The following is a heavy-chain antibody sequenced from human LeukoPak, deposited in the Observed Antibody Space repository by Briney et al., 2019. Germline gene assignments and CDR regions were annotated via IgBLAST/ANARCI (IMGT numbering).Heavy chain of an antibody. V-gene: IGHV3-21*04. Sequence: PGGSLRLSCAASGFTFSSYSMNWVRQAPGKGLEWVSSISSSSSYIYYADSVKGRFTISRDNAKNSLYLQMNSLRAEDTAVYYCAKEYYGARNPDDYWGQGTLVTVSS. CDR2: ISSSSSYI. CDR1: GFTFSSYS. J-gene: IGHJ4*02. D-gene: IGHD4-17*01. CDR3: AKEYYGARNPDDY.